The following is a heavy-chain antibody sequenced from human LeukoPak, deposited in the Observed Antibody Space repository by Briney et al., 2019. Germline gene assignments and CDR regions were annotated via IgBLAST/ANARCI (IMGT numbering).Heavy chain of an antibody. V-gene: IGHV3-21*01. CDR1: GFTFSSYS. CDR3: ARVLHKRNYDSSDYYGY. CDR2: ITRSSIYI. D-gene: IGHD3-22*01. J-gene: IGHJ4*02. Sequence: GSLRLSCAASGFTFSSYSMTWVRQAPGKGLEWVSSITRSSIYIYYADSVKGRFTISRDNAKNSLYLQMNSLRAEDTAVYYCARVLHKRNYDSSDYYGYWGQGTLVTVSS.